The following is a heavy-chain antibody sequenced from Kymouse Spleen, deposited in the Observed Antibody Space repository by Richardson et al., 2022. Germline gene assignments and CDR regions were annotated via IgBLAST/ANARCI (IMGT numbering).Heavy chain of an antibody. Sequence: EVQLVESGGGLVQPGRSLRLSCAASGFTFDDYAMHWVRQAPGKGLEWVSGISWNSGSIGYADSVKGRFTISRDNAKNSLYLQMNSLRAEDTALYYCAKDMDDSSGYYYYYYYGMDVWGQGTTVTVSS. CDR3: AKDMDDSSGYYYYYYYGMDV. J-gene: IGHJ6*02. V-gene: IGHV3-9*01. D-gene: IGHD3-22*01. CDR1: GFTFDDYA. CDR2: ISWNSGSI.